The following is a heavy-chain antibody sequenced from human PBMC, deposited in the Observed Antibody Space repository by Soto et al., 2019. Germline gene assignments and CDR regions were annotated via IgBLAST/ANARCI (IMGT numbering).Heavy chain of an antibody. CDR1: GDSISSGGYS. V-gene: IGHV4-30-2*01. CDR3: ARDSRSGYYLEY. D-gene: IGHD3-22*01. Sequence: ASETLSLTCDVSGDSISSGGYSWNWIRQPPGKGLEWIGYIYHSGGTDYNPSLKSRVTITVDSSNNKFSLKLNSVTAADTAVYYCARDSRSGYYLEYWGQGTLVTVSS. CDR2: IYHSGGT. J-gene: IGHJ4*02.